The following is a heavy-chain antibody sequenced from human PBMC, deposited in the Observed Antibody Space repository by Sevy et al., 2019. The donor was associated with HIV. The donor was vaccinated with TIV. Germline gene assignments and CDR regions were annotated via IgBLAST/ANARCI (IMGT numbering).Heavy chain of an antibody. CDR1: GFTFSSYE. CDR2: ISSSGSTI. J-gene: IGHJ6*02. V-gene: IGHV3-48*03. Sequence: GGSLRLSCAASGFTFSSYEMNWVRQAPGKGLEWVSYISSSGSTIYYADSVKGRFTISRDNAKNSLYLQMNSLRAEDTAVYYCARAISGSPGHYGMDVWGQGTTVTVSS. D-gene: IGHD1-26*01. CDR3: ARAISGSPGHYGMDV.